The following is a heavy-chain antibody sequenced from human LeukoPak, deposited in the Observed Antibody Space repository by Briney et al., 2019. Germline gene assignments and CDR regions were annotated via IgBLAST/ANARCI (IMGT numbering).Heavy chain of an antibody. CDR1: GYTFTDFY. J-gene: IGHJ4*02. Sequence: GASVNVSCKASGYTFTDFYMHWVRQAPGQGLEWMGWINPNSGGTNYAQKFQGRVTMTRDTSIGTVYMELSRLRSDDTAVYYCARDLYGSGSVVDYWGQGTLVTVSS. CDR2: INPNSGGT. V-gene: IGHV1-2*02. D-gene: IGHD3-10*01. CDR3: ARDLYGSGSVVDY.